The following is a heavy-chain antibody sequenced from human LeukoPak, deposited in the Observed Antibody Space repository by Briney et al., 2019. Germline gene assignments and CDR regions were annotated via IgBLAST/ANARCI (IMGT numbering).Heavy chain of an antibody. Sequence: SETLSLTCTVSGGSISSGDYYWSWIRQPPGKGLEWIGYIYYSGSTYYNPSLKSRVTISVDTSKNQFSLKLSSVTAADTAVYYCASLSGSYYDGHGYFDYWGQGTLVTVSS. J-gene: IGHJ4*02. V-gene: IGHV4-30-4*08. CDR2: IYYSGST. CDR3: ASLSGSYYDGHGYFDY. CDR1: GGSISSGDYY. D-gene: IGHD1-26*01.